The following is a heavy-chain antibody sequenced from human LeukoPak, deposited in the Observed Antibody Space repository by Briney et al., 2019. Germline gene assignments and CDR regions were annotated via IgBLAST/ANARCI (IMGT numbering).Heavy chain of an antibody. CDR1: GFTFSSYA. CDR3: AKSVGTMVRGVIYNY. CDR2: ISHSGGST. D-gene: IGHD3-10*01. Sequence: GGSLRLSCAASGFTFSSYAMSWVRQAPGKGLEWVSGISHSGGSTNYADSVKGRFTISRDNSENTLYLQMNSLRVEDTAVYYCAKSVGTMVRGVIYNYWGQGTLVTVSS. J-gene: IGHJ4*02. V-gene: IGHV3-23*01.